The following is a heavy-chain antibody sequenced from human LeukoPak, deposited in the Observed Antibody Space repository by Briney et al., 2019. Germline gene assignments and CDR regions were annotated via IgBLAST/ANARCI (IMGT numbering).Heavy chain of an antibody. D-gene: IGHD3-16*01. Sequence: GRSLRLSCAASGFAFSSYGIHWVRQAPGKGLELVAVISSDGSDKYYADSVKGRFTTYRDTSKSTLYLQMSSLRAEDTAVYYCAKPPISYTASTFVDYWGQGTLVTVSS. CDR1: GFAFSSYG. CDR3: AKPPISYTASTFVDY. V-gene: IGHV3-30*18. CDR2: ISSDGSDK. J-gene: IGHJ4*02.